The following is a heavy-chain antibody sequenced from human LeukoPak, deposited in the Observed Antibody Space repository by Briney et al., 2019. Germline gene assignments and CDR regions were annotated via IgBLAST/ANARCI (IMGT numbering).Heavy chain of an antibody. CDR3: ASDMSYSGYYIDY. J-gene: IGHJ4*02. D-gene: IGHD3-3*01. CDR1: GFTFSNYG. V-gene: IGHV3-48*02. Sequence: PGGSLRLSCAASGFTFSNYGMNWVRQAPGKRLEWVSYISSSSDAIYYADSVKGRFTISRDNAENSLYLQLNSLRDEDTAVYYCASDMSYSGYYIDYWGQGTLVTVSS. CDR2: ISSSSDAI.